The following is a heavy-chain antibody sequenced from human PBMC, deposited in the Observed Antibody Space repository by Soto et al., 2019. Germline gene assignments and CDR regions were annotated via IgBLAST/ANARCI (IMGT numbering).Heavy chain of an antibody. V-gene: IGHV3-30*18. Sequence: GGSLRLSCAASGFTFSSYGMHWVRQAPGKGLEWVAVISYDGSNKYYADSVKGRFTISRDNSKNTLYLQMNSLRAEDTAVYYCAKAGKWTTVTFDYYYMDVWGKGTTVTVSS. CDR3: AKAGKWTTVTFDYYYMDV. D-gene: IGHD4-17*01. J-gene: IGHJ6*03. CDR2: ISYDGSNK. CDR1: GFTFSSYG.